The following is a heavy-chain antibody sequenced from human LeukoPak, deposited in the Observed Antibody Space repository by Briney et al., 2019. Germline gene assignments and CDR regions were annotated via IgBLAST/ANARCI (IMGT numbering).Heavy chain of an antibody. J-gene: IGHJ5*02. CDR3: ARLEQAVAGSRWFDP. D-gene: IGHD6-19*01. CDR2: IYFSGRP. CDR1: GGSISGSSYY. V-gene: IGHV4-39*01. Sequence: ETLSLTRAVSGGSISGSSYYCAWSRKHPWKRLEWSGSIYFSGRPYYNPSLRSRVTISVDASKNQFSLRLSSVTASDTAVYYCARLEQAVAGSRWFDPWGQGTLVTVSS.